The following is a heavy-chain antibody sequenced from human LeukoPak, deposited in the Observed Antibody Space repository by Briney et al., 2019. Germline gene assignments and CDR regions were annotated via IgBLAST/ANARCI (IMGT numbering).Heavy chain of an antibody. V-gene: IGHV4-61*01. CDR1: GGSIGGGSYY. CDR3: ARVMGASWFFYLDV. D-gene: IGHD3-16*02. CDR2: FYYSGST. Sequence: SQTLSLTCTASGGSIGGGSYYWSWIRQTPGKGLEWIGCFYYSGSTSYNPSLKSRVTISIDTSKNQFSLKPSSVTAADTAVYYCARVMGASWFFYLDVWGKGTTVTVSS. J-gene: IGHJ6*04.